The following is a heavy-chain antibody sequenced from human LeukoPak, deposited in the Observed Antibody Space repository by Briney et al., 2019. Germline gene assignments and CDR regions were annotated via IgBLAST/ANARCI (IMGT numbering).Heavy chain of an antibody. Sequence: SQTLSLTCTVAAGSFARRIFYWGWLLHPPGKGLEGIGPISYGGITYHNPSLKSRIPLSVDTSENQFSLKLSSVTAAVTAVYYCARDTRANSYFYYMDVWGKGTTVTVSS. CDR3: ARDTRANSYFYYMDV. CDR1: AGSFARRIFY. V-gene: IGHV4-39*07. CDR2: ISYGGIT. J-gene: IGHJ6*03.